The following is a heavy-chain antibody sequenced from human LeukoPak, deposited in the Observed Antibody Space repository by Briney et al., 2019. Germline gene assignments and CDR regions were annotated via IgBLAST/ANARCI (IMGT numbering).Heavy chain of an antibody. J-gene: IGHJ4*02. Sequence: GGSLRLSCAASGFTFSSYSMNWVRQAPGKGLEWVSSISSSSSYIYYADSVKGRFTISRDNSKSTLYLQMNSLRTEDTAVYYCARDLGCPYYEILTGYCPADYWGQGTLVTVSS. CDR1: GFTFSSYS. CDR2: ISSSSSYI. V-gene: IGHV3-21*01. CDR3: ARDLGCPYYEILTGYCPADY. D-gene: IGHD3-9*01.